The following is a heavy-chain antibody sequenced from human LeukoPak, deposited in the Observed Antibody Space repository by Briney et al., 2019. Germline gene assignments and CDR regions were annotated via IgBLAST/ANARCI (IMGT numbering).Heavy chain of an antibody. CDR2: IYSGGST. CDR3: ARISVTSSGFDY. CDR1: GFTVSSNY. Sequence: AGGSPRLSCAASGFTVSSNYMSWVRQAPGKGLEWVSVIYSGGSTYYADSVKGRFTISRDNSKNTLYLQMNSLRAEDTAVYYCARISVTSSGFDYWGQGTLVTVSS. D-gene: IGHD2-2*01. J-gene: IGHJ4*02. V-gene: IGHV3-66*01.